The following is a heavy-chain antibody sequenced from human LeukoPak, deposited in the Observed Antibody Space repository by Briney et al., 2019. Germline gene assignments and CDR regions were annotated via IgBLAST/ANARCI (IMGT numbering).Heavy chain of an antibody. V-gene: IGHV4-59*01. CDR1: GGSTSSYY. Sequence: SETLSLTCTVSGGSTSSYYWSWLRQPPGKGLEWIGYIYYSGSTNYNPSLKSRVTISVDTSKNQFSLKLSSVTAADTAVYYCARDPGDGDAFDIWGQGTMVTVSS. CDR3: ARDPGDGDAFDI. CDR2: IYYSGST. D-gene: IGHD3-10*01. J-gene: IGHJ3*02.